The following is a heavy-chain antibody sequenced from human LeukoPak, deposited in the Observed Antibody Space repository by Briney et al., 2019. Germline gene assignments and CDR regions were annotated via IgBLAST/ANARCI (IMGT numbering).Heavy chain of an antibody. D-gene: IGHD6-19*01. CDR2: VYYSGST. Sequence: SETLSLTCTVSGGSISSSSYSWGWIRQPPGTGLEWIGSVYYSGSTYYNPSLKSRVTISVDKSKNQFSLKLSSVTAADTAVYYCARYSSSSVAVAGTANDAFDIWGQGTMVTVSS. CDR3: ARYSSSSVAVAGTANDAFDI. V-gene: IGHV4-39*07. J-gene: IGHJ3*02. CDR1: GGSISSSSYS.